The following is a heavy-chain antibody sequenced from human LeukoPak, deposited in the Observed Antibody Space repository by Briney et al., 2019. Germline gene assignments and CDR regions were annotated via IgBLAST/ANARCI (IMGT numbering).Heavy chain of an antibody. CDR3: ARGDCSSPSCHNYYGMDV. J-gene: IGHJ6*02. V-gene: IGHV4-30-4*01. Sequence: SETLSHTCTVSGGSISGGDYYWSWIRQPPGKGLEWIGYVYYSGTTSYNPSLKSRLTISIDTSKNQVSLKLSSVTAADTAVYYCARGDCSSPSCHNYYGMDVWGQGTTVTVSS. D-gene: IGHD2-2*01. CDR2: VYYSGTT. CDR1: GGSISGGDYY.